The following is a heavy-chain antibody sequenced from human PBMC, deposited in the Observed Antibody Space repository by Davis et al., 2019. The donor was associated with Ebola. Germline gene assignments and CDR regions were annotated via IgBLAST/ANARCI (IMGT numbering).Heavy chain of an antibody. CDR1: GFTFSSYT. D-gene: IGHD1-26*01. CDR3: VKGIVGTAKVY. J-gene: IGHJ4*02. V-gene: IGHV3-64D*08. CDR2: IRSDGINT. Sequence: GSLRLSCSASGFTFSSYTMHWVRQAPGKGLECVSAIRSDGINTYYADSVKGGFTISRDNSKNILYLQMSSLRAEDTAVYYCVKGIVGTAKVYWGQGTLVTVSS.